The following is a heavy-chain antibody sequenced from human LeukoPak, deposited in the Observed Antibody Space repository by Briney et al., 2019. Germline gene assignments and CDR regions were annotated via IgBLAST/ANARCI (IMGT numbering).Heavy chain of an antibody. Sequence: GASVKVSCKASGYTFTGYYMHWVRQAPGQGLEWMGWINPNSGGTNYAQKFQGRVTMTRDTSISTAYMELSSLRSEDTAVYYCARDYYDSRILTLDYWGQGTLVTVSS. J-gene: IGHJ4*02. D-gene: IGHD3-22*01. V-gene: IGHV1-2*02. CDR1: GYTFTGYY. CDR3: ARDYYDSRILTLDY. CDR2: INPNSGGT.